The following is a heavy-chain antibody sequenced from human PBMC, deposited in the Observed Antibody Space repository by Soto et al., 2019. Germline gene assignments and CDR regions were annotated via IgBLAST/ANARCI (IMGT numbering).Heavy chain of an antibody. J-gene: IGHJ5*02. CDR2: INNFSGKT. CDR1: DYAFTTYD. V-gene: IGHV1-18*04. CDR3: AREDRYCTIDTCSHWFAP. D-gene: IGHD2-8*01. Sequence: SVKVACKTSDYAFTTYDMAWVRQAPGQGLEWLGSINNFSGKTNYAQKLQGRVTMTRDTSTSTDYRELRSLSSDDTATYYCAREDRYCTIDTCSHWFAPWRQGTLVTVSS.